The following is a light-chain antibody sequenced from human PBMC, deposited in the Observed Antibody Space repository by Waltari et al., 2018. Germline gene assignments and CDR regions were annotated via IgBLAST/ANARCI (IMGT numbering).Light chain of an antibody. CDR3: GTWDSSLSDVV. Sequence: QSALTQPPSVPAAPGQKVTISSAGSNSTIGNKDASWYQQYPGTAPKLLIYDNDKRPSGIPDRFSGSKSGSSATLGITGLQTGDEADYYCGTWDSSLSDVVFGGGTKLTVL. V-gene: IGLV1-51*01. CDR2: DND. CDR1: NSTIGNKD. J-gene: IGLJ2*01.